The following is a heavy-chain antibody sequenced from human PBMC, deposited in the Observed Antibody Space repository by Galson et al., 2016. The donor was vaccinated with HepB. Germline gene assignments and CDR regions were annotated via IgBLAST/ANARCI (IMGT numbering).Heavy chain of an antibody. J-gene: IGHJ4*02. Sequence: SLRLSCAASGFIFNSHAMNWVRQAPGKGLAWVAVISYDGSNEYYADSVKGRFTISRDNSKNTLYLHMNSLRAEDTAVYYCARDRRGGSNTLDYWGQGTLVTVSS. CDR2: ISYDGSNE. CDR1: GFIFNSHA. D-gene: IGHD1-26*01. CDR3: ARDRRGGSNTLDY. V-gene: IGHV3-30-3*01.